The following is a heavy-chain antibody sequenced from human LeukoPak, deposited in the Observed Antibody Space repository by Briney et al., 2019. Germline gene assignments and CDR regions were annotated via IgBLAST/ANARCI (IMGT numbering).Heavy chain of an antibody. CDR3: AKDMDYYHDDSAIDY. CDR1: GFTFSYYS. Sequence: GGSLRLSCAASGFTFSYYSMNWVRQAPGKGLEWVAFIRYDGSNKYYADSVKGRFTISRDNSKNTLYLQMNSLRAEDTAVYYCAKDMDYYHDDSAIDYWGQGTLVTVSS. CDR2: IRYDGSNK. J-gene: IGHJ4*02. D-gene: IGHD3-22*01. V-gene: IGHV3-30*02.